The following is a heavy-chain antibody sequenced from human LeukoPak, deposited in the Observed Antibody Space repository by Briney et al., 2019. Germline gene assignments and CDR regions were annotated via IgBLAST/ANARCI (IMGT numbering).Heavy chain of an antibody. V-gene: IGHV5-51*01. CDR1: GYSFTSYW. Sequence: GESLKISCKGSGYSFTSYWIGWVRQMPGKGLEWMRITYPGDSDTRYSPSFQGQVTISADKSISTAYLQWSSLKASDTAMYYCARTGGSGSYPIFTYDYWGQGTLVTVSS. CDR3: ARTGGSGSYPIFTYDY. D-gene: IGHD3-10*01. J-gene: IGHJ4*02. CDR2: TYPGDSDT.